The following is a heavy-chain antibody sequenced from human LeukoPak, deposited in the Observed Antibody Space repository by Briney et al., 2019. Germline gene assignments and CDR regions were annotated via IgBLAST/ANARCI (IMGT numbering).Heavy chain of an antibody. J-gene: IGHJ4*02. CDR3: ARAVDTAMDTDY. Sequence: SETLSLTCTVSGGSISSSSYYWGWIRQPPGKGLEWIGDIYHSGSTNYNPSLKSRVTISVDTSKNRFSLKLSSVTAADTAVYYCARAVDTAMDTDYWGQGTLVTVSS. D-gene: IGHD5-18*01. V-gene: IGHV4-39*07. CDR1: GGSISSSSYY. CDR2: IYHSGST.